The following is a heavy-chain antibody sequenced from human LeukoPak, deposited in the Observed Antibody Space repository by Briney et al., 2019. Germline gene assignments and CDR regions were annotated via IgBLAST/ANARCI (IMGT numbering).Heavy chain of an antibody. Sequence: PGGSLRLSCAASGFTFSSYAMSLVRQAPGKGLEWVSAISGSGGSTYYADSVKGRFTISRDNSKNTLYLQMNSLRAEDTAVYYCAKALEGLLWFGELSPRSAEFDYWGQGTLVTVSS. CDR1: GFTFSSYA. D-gene: IGHD3-10*01. CDR3: AKALEGLLWFGELSPRSAEFDY. CDR2: ISGSGGST. V-gene: IGHV3-23*01. J-gene: IGHJ4*02.